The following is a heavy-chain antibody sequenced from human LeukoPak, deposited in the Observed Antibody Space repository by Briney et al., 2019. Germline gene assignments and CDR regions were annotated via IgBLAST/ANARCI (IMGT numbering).Heavy chain of an antibody. CDR3: ATGLKYYYDSDAFDI. V-gene: IGHV1-69*06. CDR1: GGTFSSYA. Sequence: PVASVKVSCKASGGTFSSYAISWVRQAPGQGLEWMGGIIPIFGTANYAQKFQGRVTITADKSTSTAYMELSSLRSEDTAVYYCATGLKYYYDSDAFDIWGQGTMVTVSS. J-gene: IGHJ3*02. D-gene: IGHD3-22*01. CDR2: IIPIFGTA.